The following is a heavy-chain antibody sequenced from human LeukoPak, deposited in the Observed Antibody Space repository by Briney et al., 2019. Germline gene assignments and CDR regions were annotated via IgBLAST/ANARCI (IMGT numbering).Heavy chain of an antibody. CDR3: AGGLLGCSGGSCYPTDY. V-gene: IGHV3-30*03. CDR1: GFTFSHYG. Sequence: GGSLRLSCAASGFTFSHYGMHWVRQAPGKGLEWVAVISDDGNTKYYLDSVKGRFTISRDNPGNTLYLQKDSLRVEDTAVYYCAGGLLGCSGGSCYPTDYWGQGNMVIVSS. J-gene: IGHJ4*02. CDR2: ISDDGNTK. D-gene: IGHD2-15*01.